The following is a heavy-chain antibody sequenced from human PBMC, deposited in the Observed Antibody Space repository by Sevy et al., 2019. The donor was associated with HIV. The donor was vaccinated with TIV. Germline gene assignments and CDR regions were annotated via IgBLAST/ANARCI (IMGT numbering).Heavy chain of an antibody. CDR2: FDPEDGET. CDR3: ATDCSSPRSAGGGPYFYGMDV. V-gene: IGHV1-24*01. Sequence: ASVKVSCQVAGYILSELSIHWVRQAPGKGLEWMGGFDPEDGETIYAQKFQGRVTMTEDKSTDTAYMELSSHKSDDTAADYCATDCSSPRSAGGGPYFYGMDVWGQGTTVTVSS. CDR1: GYILSELS. D-gene: IGHD6-13*01. J-gene: IGHJ6*02.